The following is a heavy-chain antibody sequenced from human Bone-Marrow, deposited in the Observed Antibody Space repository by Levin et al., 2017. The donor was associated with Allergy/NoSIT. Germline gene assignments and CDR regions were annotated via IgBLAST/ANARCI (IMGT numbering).Heavy chain of an antibody. CDR1: GFTFSSYA. D-gene: IGHD6-19*01. J-gene: IGHJ4*02. CDR2: ISGSGTIT. V-gene: IGHV3-23*01. Sequence: GESLKISCAASGFTFSSYAMSWVRQAPGKGLEWVSSISGSGTITHYAESVKGRFTISRDISKNMLLLQMNSLRAEYTAIYFCAKEGLAVAGYYFDSWGQGTLVTVSS. CDR3: AKEGLAVAGYYFDS.